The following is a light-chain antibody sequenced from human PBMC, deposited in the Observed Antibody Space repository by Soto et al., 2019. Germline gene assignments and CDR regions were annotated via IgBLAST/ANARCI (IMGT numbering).Light chain of an antibody. J-gene: IGKJ1*01. CDR2: EAS. V-gene: IGKV3-20*01. Sequence: IVLTQSPGTLSLSPGERATLSCRASQSVYSGYVAWYQQKPGQAPKLPIYEASIRATGIPDRFSGSGSGTDFTLTISRLEPEDFAVYYCQQYGSAAPWTFGQGTRVDFK. CDR3: QQYGSAAPWT. CDR1: QSVYSGY.